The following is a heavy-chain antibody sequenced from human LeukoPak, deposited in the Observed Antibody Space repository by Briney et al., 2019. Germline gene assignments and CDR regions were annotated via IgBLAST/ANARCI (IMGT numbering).Heavy chain of an antibody. J-gene: IGHJ4*02. Sequence: GGSLRLSCAASGFTFSSYAMSWVRQAPGKGLEWVPAISGSGGSTYYADSVKGRFTISGDNSKNTLYLQMNSLRAEDTAVYYCAKDTTYSSGWYSYWGQGTLVTVSS. CDR3: AKDTTYSSGWYSY. CDR2: ISGSGGST. V-gene: IGHV3-23*01. CDR1: GFTFSSYA. D-gene: IGHD6-19*01.